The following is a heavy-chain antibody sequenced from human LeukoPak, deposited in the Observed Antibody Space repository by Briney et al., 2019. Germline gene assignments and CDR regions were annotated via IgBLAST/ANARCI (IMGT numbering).Heavy chain of an antibody. V-gene: IGHV1-18*01. J-gene: IGHJ4*02. CDR1: GYTFTNYG. Sequence: ASVKVSCKAAGYTFTNYGISRVRQAPGQGLEGMGWISAYNGNTNYAQKLQGRVTMTTDTSTSTAYMELRGLRSDDTAVYYCARLTSGYDNSYYFDYWGQGTLVTVSS. CDR2: ISAYNGNT. CDR3: ARLTSGYDNSYYFDY. D-gene: IGHD5-12*01.